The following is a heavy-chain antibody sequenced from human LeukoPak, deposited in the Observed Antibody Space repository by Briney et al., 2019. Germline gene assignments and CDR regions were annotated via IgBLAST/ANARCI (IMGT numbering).Heavy chain of an antibody. D-gene: IGHD3-10*01. CDR1: GFTFRAYA. CDR3: ARAMVRGVIPH. J-gene: IGHJ4*02. V-gene: IGHV3-30*04. Sequence: GRSLRLSCAASGFTFRAYAMHWVRQAPGKGLEWLAVISNDGTIQYYADSVKGRFTISRDNSRNIMNLQTDSLRPEDTALYYCARAMVRGVIPHWGQGTLVTVSS. CDR2: ISNDGTIQ.